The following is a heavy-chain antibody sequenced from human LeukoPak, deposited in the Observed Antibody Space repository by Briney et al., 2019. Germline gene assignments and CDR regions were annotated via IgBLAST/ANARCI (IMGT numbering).Heavy chain of an antibody. CDR3: ARDLVMAAYFDY. D-gene: IGHD6-13*01. Sequence: SETLSLTCTVSGGSISSYYWSWIRQPPGKGLEWIGYIYYSGSTNYNPSLKSRVTISVDTSKNQFSLKLSSVTAADTAVYYCARDLVMAAYFDYWGQGTLVTVSS. CDR1: GGSISSYY. J-gene: IGHJ4*02. CDR2: IYYSGST. V-gene: IGHV4-59*01.